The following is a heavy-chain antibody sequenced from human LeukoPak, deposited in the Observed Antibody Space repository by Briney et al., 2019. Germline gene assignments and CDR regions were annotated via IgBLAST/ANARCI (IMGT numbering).Heavy chain of an antibody. CDR2: IYSGGST. CDR1: GFTVSSNY. CDR3: ARGGRFLDPGAFDI. V-gene: IGHV3-53*01. D-gene: IGHD3-3*01. Sequence: GGSLRLSCAASGFTVSSNYMSWVRQAPGKGLEWVSVIYSGGSTYYADSVKGRFTTSRDNSKNTLYLQMNSLRAEDTAVYYCARGGRFLDPGAFDIWGQGTMVTVSS. J-gene: IGHJ3*02.